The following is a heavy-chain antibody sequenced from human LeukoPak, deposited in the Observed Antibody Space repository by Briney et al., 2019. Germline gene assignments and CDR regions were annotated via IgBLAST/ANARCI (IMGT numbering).Heavy chain of an antibody. Sequence: PSETLSLTCTVSGGSISSYYWSWIRQPPGKGLEWIGYIYYSGSTNYNPSLKSRVTISVDTSKNQFSLKLSSVTAADTAVYYCARLVDTAMVFDYRGQGTLVTVSS. J-gene: IGHJ4*02. CDR1: GGSISSYY. D-gene: IGHD5-18*01. CDR2: IYYSGST. CDR3: ARLVDTAMVFDY. V-gene: IGHV4-59*01.